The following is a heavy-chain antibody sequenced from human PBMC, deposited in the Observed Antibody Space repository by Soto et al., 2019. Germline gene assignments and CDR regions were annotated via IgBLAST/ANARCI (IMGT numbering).Heavy chain of an antibody. CDR3: ARAGSFLDAFDI. D-gene: IGHD3-10*01. Sequence: QVQLVQSGAEVKKPGSSVKVSCKASGGTFSSYAISWVRQAPGQGFEWMGGIIPMFGTVNYTQKFQGRLTITADASTSTAYMELGSVRSEDTAVYYCARAGSFLDAFDIWGHGTMVTVSS. V-gene: IGHV1-69*01. CDR2: IIPMFGTV. CDR1: GGTFSSYA. J-gene: IGHJ3*02.